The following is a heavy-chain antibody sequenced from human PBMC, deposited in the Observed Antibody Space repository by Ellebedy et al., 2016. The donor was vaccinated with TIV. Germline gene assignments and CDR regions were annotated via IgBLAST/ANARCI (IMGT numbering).Heavy chain of an antibody. J-gene: IGHJ4*02. V-gene: IGHV4-34*01. CDR1: GETSSNPF. CDR2: VTHTGGT. D-gene: IGHD6-19*01. Sequence: SETLSLTXAVHGETSSNPFWTWIRQPPGKGLEWIGEVTHTGGTNYNPSLESRVTISLDTSENQFSLKLNSVTAADTAVYFCARGLPAAWELAGAWGQGILVRVSA. CDR3: ARGLPAAWELAGA.